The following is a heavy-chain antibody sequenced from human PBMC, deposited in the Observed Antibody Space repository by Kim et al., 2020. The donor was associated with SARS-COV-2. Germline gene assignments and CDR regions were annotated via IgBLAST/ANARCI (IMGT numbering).Heavy chain of an antibody. D-gene: IGHD3-3*01. CDR3: ARPPRGISRRTFDI. Sequence: SETLSLTCTVSGASIDSTNYYWGWIRQSPGKGLEWIGSISYSGTTYYNPSFESRVTISVHTSKNQFCLKLTSVTAADTAVYYCARPPRGISRRTFDIWGQGTMVTVSS. CDR2: ISYSGTT. CDR1: GASIDSTNYY. J-gene: IGHJ3*02. V-gene: IGHV4-39*01.